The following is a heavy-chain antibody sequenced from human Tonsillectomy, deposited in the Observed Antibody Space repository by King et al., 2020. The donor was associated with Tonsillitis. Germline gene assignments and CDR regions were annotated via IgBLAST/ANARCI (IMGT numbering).Heavy chain of an antibody. CDR2: ISSTSTYI. CDR1: GFTFSSYS. V-gene: IGHV3-21*01. Sequence: VQLVESGGGLVKPGGSLRLSCAASGFTFSSYSMNWVRQAPGKGLDWVSSISSTSTYIYYADSVKDRLTISRDNAKNSLYLQMNNLRAEDTSVYYCAIKIVAVPGGYVMDVWGQGTTVRVSS. D-gene: IGHD2-2*01. J-gene: IGHJ6*02. CDR3: AIKIVAVPGGYVMDV.